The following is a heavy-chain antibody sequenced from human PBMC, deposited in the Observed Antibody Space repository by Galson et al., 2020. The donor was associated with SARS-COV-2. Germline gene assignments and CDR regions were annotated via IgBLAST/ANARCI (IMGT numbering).Heavy chain of an antibody. CDR3: AKAGTTVTIMSWFDP. V-gene: IGHV3-33*06. Sequence: GESLKISCAASGFTFSSYGMHWVRQAPGKGLEWVAVIWYDGSNKYYADSVKGRFTISRDNSKNTLYLQMNSLRAEDTAVYYCAKAGTTVTIMSWFDPWGQGTLVTVSS. CDR2: IWYDGSNK. CDR1: GFTFSSYG. D-gene: IGHD4-4*01. J-gene: IGHJ5*02.